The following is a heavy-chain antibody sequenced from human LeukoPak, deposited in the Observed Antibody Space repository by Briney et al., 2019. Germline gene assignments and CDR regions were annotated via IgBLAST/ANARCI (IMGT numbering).Heavy chain of an antibody. CDR3: AKDLSMVRGVIIIGYFDN. D-gene: IGHD3-10*01. J-gene: IGHJ4*02. Sequence: GGSLRLSCAASGFTFSSYAMSWVRQAPGKGLEWVSAISGSGGSTYYAYSVKGRFTISRDNTKNTLYLQMYSPRAEATAVYYSAKDLSMVRGVIIIGYFDNGGQGTLATVS. CDR2: ISGSGGST. CDR1: GFTFSSYA. V-gene: IGHV3-23*01.